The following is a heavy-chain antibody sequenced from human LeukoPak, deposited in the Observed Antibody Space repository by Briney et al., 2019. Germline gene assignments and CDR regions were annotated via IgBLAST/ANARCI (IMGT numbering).Heavy chain of an antibody. D-gene: IGHD4-23*01. V-gene: IGHV3-74*01. J-gene: IGHJ3*02. CDR2: INSDGSST. Sequence: GGSLRLSCAASGFTFSSYWMHLVRQAPGKGLVWVSRINSDGSSTSYADSVKGRFTISRDNAKNTLYLQMNSLRAEDTAVYYCARERLLTRHDAFDIWGQGTMVTVSS. CDR3: ARERLLTRHDAFDI. CDR1: GFTFSSYW.